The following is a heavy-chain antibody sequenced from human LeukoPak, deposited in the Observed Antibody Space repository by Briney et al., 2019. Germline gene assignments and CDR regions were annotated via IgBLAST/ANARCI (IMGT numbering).Heavy chain of an antibody. CDR3: ASTLRFLPYRRFDY. CDR1: GGSISSSSYY. CDR2: IYQSGSGSS. V-gene: IGHV4-39*01. D-gene: IGHD3-3*01. J-gene: IGHJ4*02. Sequence: SETLSLTCTVSGGSISSSSYYWGWIRQPPGKGLEWIGSIYQSGSGSSYYNPSLKSRVTIFGETSKNQFFLRLSSVTAADTAVYYCASTLRFLPYRRFDYWGQGTLVTVPS.